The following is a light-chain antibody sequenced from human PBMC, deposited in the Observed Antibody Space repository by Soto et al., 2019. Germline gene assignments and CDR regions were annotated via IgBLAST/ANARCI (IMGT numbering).Light chain of an antibody. Sequence: EIVMTQSPATLSVSPGERATLSCRASQSVSRNLAWYQQKPGQAPRLLIYGASTRATGIPARFSGSGSGTDFTLTISSLQPEDFASYYCQQSYSTPLTFGGGTKVEIK. J-gene: IGKJ4*01. CDR2: GAS. CDR1: QSVSRN. CDR3: QQSYSTPLT. V-gene: IGKV3-15*01.